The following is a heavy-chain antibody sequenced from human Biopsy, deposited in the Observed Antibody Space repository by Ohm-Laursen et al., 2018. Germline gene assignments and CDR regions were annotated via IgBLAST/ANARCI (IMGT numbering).Heavy chain of an antibody. CDR1: GYTLTELS. J-gene: IGHJ4*02. Sequence: GASVKVSCKVSGYTLTELSMYWVRQAPGRGLEWMGGFAPENGKTIYAQKFQGRVTMTEDTSTDTAYMELSSLRSEDTAVYYYAADINVWNVNYWGQGTQVTVSS. CDR3: AADINVWNVNY. V-gene: IGHV1-24*01. D-gene: IGHD1-1*01. CDR2: FAPENGKT.